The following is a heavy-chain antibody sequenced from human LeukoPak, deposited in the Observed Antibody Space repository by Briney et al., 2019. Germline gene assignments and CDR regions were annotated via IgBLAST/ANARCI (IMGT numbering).Heavy chain of an antibody. CDR3: AREETTSGGSLYYFDY. J-gene: IGHJ4*02. Sequence: SETLSLTCAVYGGSFSGYYWSWIRQPPGKGLEWIGEINHSGSTNYNPSLKSRVTISVDTSKNQFSLKLSSVTAADTAVYYCAREETTSGGSLYYFDYWGQGTLVTVSS. CDR2: INHSGST. CDR1: GGSFSGYY. V-gene: IGHV4-34*01. D-gene: IGHD1-14*01.